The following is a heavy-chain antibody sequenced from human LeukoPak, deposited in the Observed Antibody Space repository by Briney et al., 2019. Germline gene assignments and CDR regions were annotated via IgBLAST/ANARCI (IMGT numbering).Heavy chain of an antibody. J-gene: IGHJ3*02. V-gene: IGHV1-69*05. D-gene: IGHD6-19*01. CDR3: ASSSSGWPEHDAFGI. Sequence: ASVKVSCKASGGTFSSYAISWVRQAPGQGLEWMGGIIPIFGTANYAQKFQGRVTITTDESTSTAYMELSSLRSEDTAVYYCASSSSGWPEHDAFGIWGQGTMVTVSS. CDR2: IIPIFGTA. CDR1: GGTFSSYA.